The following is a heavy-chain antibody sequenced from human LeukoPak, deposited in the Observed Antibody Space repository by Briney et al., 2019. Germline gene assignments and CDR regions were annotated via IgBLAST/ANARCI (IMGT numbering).Heavy chain of an antibody. D-gene: IGHD1-1*01. CDR2: ISGSGGST. CDR1: GFAFNRYD. J-gene: IGHJ4*02. Sequence: GGSLRLSCAASGFAFNRYDMTWVRQAPGKGLEWVSAISGSGGSTYYADSVKGRFTISRDNSKNTLYLQMNSLRAEDTAVYYRAKNPGWPTGYFDYWGQGTLVTVSS. CDR3: AKNPGWPTGYFDY. V-gene: IGHV3-23*01.